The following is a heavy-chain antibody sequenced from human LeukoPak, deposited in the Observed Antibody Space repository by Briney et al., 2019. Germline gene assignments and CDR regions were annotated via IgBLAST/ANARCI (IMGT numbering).Heavy chain of an antibody. CDR3: AKDGSSSGYQCPFDY. CDR2: IWYDGSKK. V-gene: IGHV3-33*06. CDR1: GFTFSGSG. D-gene: IGHD3-22*01. Sequence: GGSLRLSCAASGFTFSGSGMHWVRQAPGRGLEWVAIIWYDGSKKYYADSVKGRFTISRDNSKNTLYLERNSLRAEDTAVYYCAKDGSSSGYQCPFDYWGQGTLVTVSS. J-gene: IGHJ4*02.